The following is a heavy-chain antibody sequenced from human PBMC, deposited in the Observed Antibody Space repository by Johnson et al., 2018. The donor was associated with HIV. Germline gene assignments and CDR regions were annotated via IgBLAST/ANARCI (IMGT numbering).Heavy chain of an antibody. CDR3: ARVLVAADYAFDI. CDR2: IKQDGSDK. V-gene: IGHV3-7*05. CDR1: GFTFSSYY. Sequence: VQLVESGGGLVQPGGSLRLSCAASGFTFSSYYMSWVRQAPGKGLEWVANIKQDGSDKYYADSVKGRFTISRDNAKKSLYLQMNSLRADDTALYYCARVLVAADYAFDIWGQGTMVTVSS. J-gene: IGHJ3*02. D-gene: IGHD1-26*01.